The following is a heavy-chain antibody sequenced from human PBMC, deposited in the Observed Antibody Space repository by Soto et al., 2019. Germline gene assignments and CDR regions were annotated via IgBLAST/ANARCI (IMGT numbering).Heavy chain of an antibody. D-gene: IGHD2-15*01. J-gene: IGHJ5*02. Sequence: PSETLSLTCTVSGGSISSGDYYWSWIRQPPGKGLEWIGYIYYSGSTYYNPSLKSRVTISVDTSKNQFSLRLSSVTAADTAVYYCARDRPGDIVRAHCFDPWGQGTLVTVSS. CDR2: IYYSGST. CDR1: GGSISSGDYY. V-gene: IGHV4-30-4*01. CDR3: ARDRPGDIVRAHCFDP.